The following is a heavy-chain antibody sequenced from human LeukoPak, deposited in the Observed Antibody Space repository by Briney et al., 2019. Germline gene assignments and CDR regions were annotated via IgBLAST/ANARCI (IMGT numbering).Heavy chain of an antibody. J-gene: IGHJ4*02. CDR2: TYYFGNT. V-gene: IGHV4-59*01. Sequence: SENLSLTCSVSGGSIDTYYWSWIRQSPGKGLEWIGYTYYFGNTDYNPSLKSRVTISVDTSKNQFSLNLRSVTAADTAVYYCAKLGSPRAFWGQGILVRVSS. CDR3: AKLGSPRAF. D-gene: IGHD7-27*01. CDR1: GGSIDTYY.